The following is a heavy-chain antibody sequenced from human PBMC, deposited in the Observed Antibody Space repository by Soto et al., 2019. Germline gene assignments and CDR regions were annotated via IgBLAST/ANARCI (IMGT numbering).Heavy chain of an antibody. CDR1: GFTFSSYA. Sequence: EVQLLESRGGLVQPGGSLRLSCAASGFTFSSYAMGWVRQVAGKGLEWVSSISGNGGSKYYADSVKGRFTISRDNSKNTLYLQMNSLRAEATAIYYCAKEGGSGGYFDYWGQGALVTVSS. J-gene: IGHJ4*02. CDR2: ISGNGGSK. CDR3: AKEGGSGGYFDY. D-gene: IGHD3-10*01. V-gene: IGHV3-23*01.